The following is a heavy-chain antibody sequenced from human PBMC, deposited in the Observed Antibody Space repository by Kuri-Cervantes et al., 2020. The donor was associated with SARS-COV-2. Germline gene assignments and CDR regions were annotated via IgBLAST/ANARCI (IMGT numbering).Heavy chain of an antibody. V-gene: IGHV4-38-2*02. CDR1: GYSISSGYY. D-gene: IGHD4-17*01. Sequence: SETLSLTCAVSGYSISSGYYWGWIRQPPGEGLEWIGSIYYSGSTYYNPSFKSRVTISVDTSKNQFSLKLSSVTAADTAVYYCARDLSGDYGSLDYWGQGTLVTVSS. J-gene: IGHJ4*02. CDR2: IYYSGST. CDR3: ARDLSGDYGSLDY.